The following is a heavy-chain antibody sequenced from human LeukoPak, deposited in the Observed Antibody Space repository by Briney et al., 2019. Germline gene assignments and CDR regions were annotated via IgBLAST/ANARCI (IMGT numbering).Heavy chain of an antibody. D-gene: IGHD3-10*01. J-gene: IGHJ3*02. CDR1: GFTFRSYS. CDR2: INSDSNYI. V-gene: IGHV3-21*01. CDR3: AVAYYYGSGDAFDI. Sequence: PGRSLRLSCAASGFTFRSYSMNWVRQAPGKGLEWVSSINSDSNYIYYADSVQGRFTISRDNAKNSLYLQMNSLRAEDTAVYYCAVAYYYGSGDAFDIWGQGTKVTVSS.